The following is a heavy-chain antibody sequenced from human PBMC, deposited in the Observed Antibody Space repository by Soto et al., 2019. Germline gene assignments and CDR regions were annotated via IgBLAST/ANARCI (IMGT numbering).Heavy chain of an antibody. CDR1: GFTFSSYG. CDR3: ARDQGSGWFPPRQIDY. J-gene: IGHJ4*02. Sequence: PGGSLRLSCAASGFTFSSYGMHWVLQAPGKGLEWVAVIWYDGSNKYYADSVKGRFTISRDNSKNTLYLQMNSLRAEDTAVYYCARDQGSGWFPPRQIDYWGQGTLVTVSS. V-gene: IGHV3-33*01. D-gene: IGHD6-19*01. CDR2: IWYDGSNK.